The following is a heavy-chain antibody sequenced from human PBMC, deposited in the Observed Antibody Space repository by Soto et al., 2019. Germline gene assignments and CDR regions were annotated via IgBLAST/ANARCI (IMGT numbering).Heavy chain of an antibody. CDR2: ISSSGSTI. CDR1: GFTFSDYY. Sequence: GGSLRLSCAASGFTFSDYYMSWIRQAPGKGLEWVSYISSSGSTIYYADSVKGRFTISRDNAKNSLYLQMNSLRAEDTAVYYCARDTTYGDSYLDYWGQGTLVTVSS. D-gene: IGHD4-17*01. J-gene: IGHJ4*02. CDR3: ARDTTYGDSYLDY. V-gene: IGHV3-11*01.